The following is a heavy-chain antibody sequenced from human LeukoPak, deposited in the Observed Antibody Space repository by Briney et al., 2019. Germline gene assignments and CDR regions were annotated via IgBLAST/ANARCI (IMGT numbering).Heavy chain of an antibody. J-gene: IGHJ6*03. CDR2: IYTSGST. CDR1: GGSISSYY. CDR3: AREGSDYYGSGSYYRSYYYYMDV. Sequence: SETLSLTCTVSGGSISSYYWSWIRQPAGKGLEWIGRIYTSGSTNYNPSPKSRVTMSVDTSKNQFSLKLSSVTAADTAVYYCAREGSDYYGSGSYYRSYYYYMDVWGKGTTVTISS. V-gene: IGHV4-4*07. D-gene: IGHD3-10*01.